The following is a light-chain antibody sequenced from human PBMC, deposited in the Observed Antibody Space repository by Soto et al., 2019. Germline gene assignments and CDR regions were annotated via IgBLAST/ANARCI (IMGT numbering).Light chain of an antibody. Sequence: QSALTQPPSASGSPGQSVTISCTGTSSDVGGYGFVSWHQQSPGKAPKLVIYEVNKRPSGVPDRFSGSKSGNTASLTVSGLQAEDEADYYCVSYAGSSSVFGTGTKLTVL. CDR1: SSDVGGYGF. J-gene: IGLJ1*01. V-gene: IGLV2-8*01. CDR3: VSYAGSSSV. CDR2: EVN.